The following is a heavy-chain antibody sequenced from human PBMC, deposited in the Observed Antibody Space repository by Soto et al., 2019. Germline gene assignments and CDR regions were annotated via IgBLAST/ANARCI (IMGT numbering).Heavy chain of an antibody. CDR3: ARDGRSGYSKMDV. V-gene: IGHV4-31*03. J-gene: IGHJ6*02. Sequence: QVQLQESGPGLVKPSQTLSLTCTVSGGSISSGGYYWSWIRQHPGKGLEWIGYIYYSGSTYYNPSLSNRVTRSVDTAKTQFSLKLSSVNAADTAVYYCARDGRSGYSKMDVWGQGTTVTVSS. CDR2: IYYSGST. CDR1: GGSISSGGYY. D-gene: IGHD6-13*01.